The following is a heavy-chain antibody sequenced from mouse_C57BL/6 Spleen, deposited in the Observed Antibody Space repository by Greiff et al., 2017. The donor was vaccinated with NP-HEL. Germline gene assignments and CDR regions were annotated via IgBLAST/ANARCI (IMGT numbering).Heavy chain of an antibody. CDR1: GFSLTSYG. V-gene: IGHV2-6-1*01. D-gene: IGHD1-1*01. CDR2: IWSDGST. Sequence: QVQLKESGPGLVAPSQSLSITCTVSGFSLTSYGVHWVRQPPGKGLEWLVVIWSDGSTTYNSALKSRLSISKDNSKSQVFLKMNSLQTDDTAMYYCARQGLRSHYYAMDYWGQGTSVTVSS. J-gene: IGHJ4*01. CDR3: ARQGLRSHYYAMDY.